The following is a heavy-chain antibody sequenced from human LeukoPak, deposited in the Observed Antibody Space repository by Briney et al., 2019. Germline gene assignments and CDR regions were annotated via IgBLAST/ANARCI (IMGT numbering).Heavy chain of an antibody. Sequence: PSETLSLTCTVPGGSISSYYWSWIRQPPGKGLEWIGYIYYSGSTNYNPSLKSRVTISVDTSKNQFSLKLSSVTAADTAVYYYAREIGVGYSTFFDYWGQGTLVTVSS. V-gene: IGHV4-59*01. CDR3: AREIGVGYSTFFDY. D-gene: IGHD6-13*01. CDR1: GGSISSYY. J-gene: IGHJ4*02. CDR2: IYYSGST.